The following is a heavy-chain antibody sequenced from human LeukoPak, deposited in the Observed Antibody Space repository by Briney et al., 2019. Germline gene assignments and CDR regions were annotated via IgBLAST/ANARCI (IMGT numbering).Heavy chain of an antibody. J-gene: IGHJ4*02. CDR3: ARGDRDGYNYGFDY. Sequence: ASVKVSCKASGYTFTSYDINWVRQATGQGLEWMGWMNSNSGGTNYAQKFQGRVTMTRDTSISTAYMELSRLRSDDTAVYYCARGDRDGYNYGFDYWGQGTLVTVSS. D-gene: IGHD5-24*01. CDR1: GYTFTSYD. CDR2: MNSNSGGT. V-gene: IGHV1-2*02.